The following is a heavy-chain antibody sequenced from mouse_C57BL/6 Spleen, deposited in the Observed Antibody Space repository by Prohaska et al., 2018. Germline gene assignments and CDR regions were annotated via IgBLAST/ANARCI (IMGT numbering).Heavy chain of an antibody. Sequence: EVKLEESGGGLVQPGGSMKLSCVASGFTFSNYWMHWVRQSPEKGLEWVAQIRLKSDNFATHYAESVKGRFTISRDDSKSRVYLQMNKLRAEDTGIYYCTAITAVADFAYWGQGTLVTVSA. V-gene: IGHV6-3*01. J-gene: IGHJ3*01. CDR3: TAITAVADFAY. CDR1: GFTFSNYW. CDR2: IRLKSDNFAT. D-gene: IGHD1-1*01.